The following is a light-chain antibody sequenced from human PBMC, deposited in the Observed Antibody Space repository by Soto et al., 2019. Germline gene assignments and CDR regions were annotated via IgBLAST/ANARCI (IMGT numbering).Light chain of an antibody. CDR1: HDIRND. Sequence: DIQMAQSPSSLSASVGDRVTITCRASHDIRNDLGWYQQKPGQAPERLIYSASNLQAGVPSRFSGSGSGTEFTLTVSSLEPEDVATYFCLRRHTRPYTFGQGTKLEI. J-gene: IGKJ2*01. CDR2: SAS. CDR3: LRRHTRPYT. V-gene: IGKV1-17*01.